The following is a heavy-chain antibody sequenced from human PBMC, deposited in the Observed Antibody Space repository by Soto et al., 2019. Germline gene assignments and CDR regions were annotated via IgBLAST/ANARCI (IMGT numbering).Heavy chain of an antibody. J-gene: IGHJ2*01. D-gene: IGHD1-7*01. CDR1: GGTFGNLA. CDR3: ATGTRDGYNYLYFDL. Sequence: QVQLEQSGAELKMPGSSVKVSCRASGGTFGNLAISWVRQAPGQEPEWVAGIIPIYGTSNAADDFRGRITLNADESTATAYMELSSLKSEDTAVYYCATGTRDGYNYLYFDLWGRGTQVTVSS. V-gene: IGHV1-69*01. CDR2: IIPIYGTS.